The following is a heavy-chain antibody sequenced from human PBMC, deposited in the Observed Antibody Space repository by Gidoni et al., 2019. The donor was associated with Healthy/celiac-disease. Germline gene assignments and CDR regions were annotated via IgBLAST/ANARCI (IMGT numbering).Heavy chain of an antibody. J-gene: IGHJ3*02. CDR1: GYTFTSYG. V-gene: IGHV1-18*01. CDR3: ARDYPYYDFWSGYLAFDI. CDR2: ISAYNGKT. Sequence: QVQLVQSGAEVKKPGASVKVSCKSSGYTFTSYGISWVRQAPGQGLEWMGWISAYNGKTNYAQKLQGRVTMTTDTSTSTAYMELRSLRSDDTAVYYWARDYPYYDFWSGYLAFDIWGQGTMVTVSS. D-gene: IGHD3-3*01.